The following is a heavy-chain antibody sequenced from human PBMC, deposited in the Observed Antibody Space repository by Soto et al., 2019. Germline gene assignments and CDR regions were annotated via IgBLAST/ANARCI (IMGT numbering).Heavy chain of an antibody. Sequence: SVKVSCKASGGTFSSYAISWVRQAPGQGLEWMGGIIPIFGTANYAQKFQGRVTITADESTSTAYMELSSLRSEDTAVYYCARGDAGPDLYDFGSGYCFDYWGQGTLVTVSS. CDR3: ARGDAGPDLYDFGSGYCFDY. J-gene: IGHJ4*02. CDR2: IIPIFGTA. D-gene: IGHD3-3*01. V-gene: IGHV1-69*13. CDR1: GGTFSSYA.